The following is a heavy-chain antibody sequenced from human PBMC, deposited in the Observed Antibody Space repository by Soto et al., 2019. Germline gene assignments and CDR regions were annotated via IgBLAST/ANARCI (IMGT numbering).Heavy chain of an antibody. V-gene: IGHV4-4*07. D-gene: IGHD3-9*01. Sequence: QVHLQESGPGVVKASETLSLTCSLSGGSTSGKYWSWIRQSAGKGLEWIGRIYSSGRTHYNPSLGSRVSMSVAQNSFSQRLTSVTAADTAIYYCARDFDVNTALDYWYFDLWGRGTQVSVSS. J-gene: IGHJ2*01. CDR3: ARDFDVNTALDYWYFDL. CDR1: GGSTSGKY. CDR2: IYSSGRT.